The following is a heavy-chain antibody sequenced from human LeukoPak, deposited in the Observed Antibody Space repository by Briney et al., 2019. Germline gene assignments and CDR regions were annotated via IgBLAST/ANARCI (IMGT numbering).Heavy chain of an antibody. V-gene: IGHV5-51*01. CDR2: IYPGDSET. D-gene: IGHD1-26*01. J-gene: IGHJ4*02. CDR1: GYRFTSYW. CDR3: ARRLGATQPYFDF. Sequence: HGKSLKISCKAFGYRFTSYWIGWVRQMPGKGLECMGIIYPGDSETRYSPSFQGQVTISADKSTSTAYLQWSGLKASDTAMYYCARRLGATQPYFDFWGQGALVTVSS.